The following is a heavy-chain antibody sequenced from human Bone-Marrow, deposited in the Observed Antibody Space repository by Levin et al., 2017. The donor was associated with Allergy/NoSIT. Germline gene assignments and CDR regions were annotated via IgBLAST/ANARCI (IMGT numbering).Heavy chain of an antibody. J-gene: IGHJ4*02. CDR3: TRGAVGGGNSYSDY. Sequence: GGSLRLSCAASGFNFRTYGMTWVRQAPGKGLQWVAYISTGGGSTFYADAVKGRFTISRDNTENSMLLQMNSLRVDDTAVYFCTRGAVGGGNSYSDYWGQGTLVTVSS. D-gene: IGHD4-23*01. CDR2: ISTGGGST. V-gene: IGHV3-21*01. CDR1: GFNFRTYG.